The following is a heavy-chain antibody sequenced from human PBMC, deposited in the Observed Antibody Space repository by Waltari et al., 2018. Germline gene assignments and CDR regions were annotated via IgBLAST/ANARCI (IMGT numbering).Heavy chain of an antibody. CDR2: ISSNGAT. CDR1: GGSITTTSHF. CDR3: ATYVGASVGTAAFDV. J-gene: IGHJ3*01. D-gene: IGHD3-10*02. V-gene: IGHV4-39*01. Sequence: QLQLQESGPGLVKPSETLSLTCSVSGGSITTTSHFWGWIRQPPGQGLEWLGTISSNGATYSSPSLKSRVTMSRDTSKNQLSLGLGSVTAADTAVYYCATYVGASVGTAAFDVWGQGTMVTVSS.